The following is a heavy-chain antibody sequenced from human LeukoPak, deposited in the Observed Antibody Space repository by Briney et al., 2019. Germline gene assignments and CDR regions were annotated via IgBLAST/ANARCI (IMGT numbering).Heavy chain of an antibody. J-gene: IGHJ4*02. CDR3: ARDPTNTSGRYAYHDY. CDR1: GYTFTSYY. CDR2: INPSGGST. Sequence: ASVKVSCKASGYTFTSYYMHWVRQAPGQGLEWMGIINPSGGSTSYAQKFQGRVTMTRDTSTSTVYMELRSLRSDDTALYYCARDPTNTSGRYAYHDYWGQGTLVTVSS. V-gene: IGHV1-46*01. D-gene: IGHD6-19*01.